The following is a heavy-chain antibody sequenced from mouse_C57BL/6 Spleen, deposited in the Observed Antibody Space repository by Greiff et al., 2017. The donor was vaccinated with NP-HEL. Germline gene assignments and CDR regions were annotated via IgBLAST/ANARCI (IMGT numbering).Heavy chain of an antibody. J-gene: IGHJ1*03. Sequence: EVKLVESGGDLVKPGGSLKLSCAASGFTFSSYGMSWVRQTPDKRLEWVATISSGGSYTYYPDSVKGRFTISRDNAKNTLYLQMSSLKSEDTAMYYCARHQTGTWYFDVWGTGTTVTVSS. V-gene: IGHV5-6*01. CDR3: ARHQTGTWYFDV. CDR1: GFTFSSYG. D-gene: IGHD4-1*01. CDR2: ISSGGSYT.